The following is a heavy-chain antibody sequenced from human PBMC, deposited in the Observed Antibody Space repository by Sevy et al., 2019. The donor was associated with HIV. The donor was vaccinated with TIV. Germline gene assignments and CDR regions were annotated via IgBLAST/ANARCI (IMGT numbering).Heavy chain of an antibody. Sequence: GGSLRLSCAASGFTFSSYGMHWVRQAPGKGLEWVTIISFDGSNKYYADSVKGRFTISRDSSKNTGHMQINMLRTEDTAVYYGAKDMDYCDSSGFTLTFDYWGQGTLVTVSS. V-gene: IGHV3-30*18. D-gene: IGHD3-22*01. CDR3: AKDMDYCDSSGFTLTFDY. CDR1: GFTFSSYG. CDR2: ISFDGSNK. J-gene: IGHJ4*02.